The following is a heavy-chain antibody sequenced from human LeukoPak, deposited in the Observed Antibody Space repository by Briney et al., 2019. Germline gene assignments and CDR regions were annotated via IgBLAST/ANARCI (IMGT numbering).Heavy chain of an antibody. CDR2: ISTSGNTI. D-gene: IGHD5-24*01. CDR3: ARDRRDGYNLLDY. V-gene: IGHV3-11*04. Sequence: AGGSLRLSCATSEFTFSDYYMSWIRQAPGKGLEWVSYISTSGNTIYYADSVRGRFTISRDHAKNSLYLQMNSLRAEDTAVYYCARDRRDGYNLLDYWGQGTLVTVSS. J-gene: IGHJ4*02. CDR1: EFTFSDYY.